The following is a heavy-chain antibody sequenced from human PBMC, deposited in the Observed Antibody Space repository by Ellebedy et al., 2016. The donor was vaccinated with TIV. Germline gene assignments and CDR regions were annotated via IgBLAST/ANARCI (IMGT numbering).Heavy chain of an antibody. J-gene: IGHJ6*02. CDR3: ARDSGSGSYYRYYYGMDV. CDR1: RGSISSDY. V-gene: IGHV4-4*07. D-gene: IGHD3-10*01. CDR2: IYISGRT. Sequence: MPSETLSLTCTVSRGSISSDYWSWIRQPAGKGLEWIGRIYISGRTNYNPSLKSRVTMSADTSKNQFSLKLSSVTAADTAVYYCARDSGSGSYYRYYYGMDVWGQGTTVTVSS.